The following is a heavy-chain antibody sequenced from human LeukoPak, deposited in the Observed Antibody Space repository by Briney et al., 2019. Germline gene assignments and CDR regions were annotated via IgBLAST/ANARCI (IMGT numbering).Heavy chain of an antibody. CDR3: ARDGFGITRGSGSYYYYYYYMDV. J-gene: IGHJ6*03. Sequence: PGGSLRLSCAASGFTFDDYGMSWVRQAPGKGLEWVSGINWNGGSTGYADSVKGRFTISRDNAKNSLYLQMNSLRAEDTAVYYCARDGFGITRGSGSYYYYYYYMDVWGKGTTVTISS. D-gene: IGHD3-10*01. CDR1: GFTFDDYG. CDR2: INWNGGST. V-gene: IGHV3-20*04.